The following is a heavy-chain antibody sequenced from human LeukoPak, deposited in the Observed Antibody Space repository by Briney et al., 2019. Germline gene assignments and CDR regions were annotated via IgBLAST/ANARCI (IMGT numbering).Heavy chain of an antibody. CDR2: ISSSGSYI. CDR3: ARGRNKWPDYFDY. CDR1: GFTFSSYS. V-gene: IGHV3-21*01. D-gene: IGHD2/OR15-2a*01. J-gene: IGHJ4*02. Sequence: PGGSLRLSCAASGFTFSSYSVNWVRRAPGKGLEWVSSISSSGSYIYYADSVKGRFTISRDNAKNSLYLQMNSLRAEDTAVYYCARGRNKWPDYFDYWGQGTLVTVSS.